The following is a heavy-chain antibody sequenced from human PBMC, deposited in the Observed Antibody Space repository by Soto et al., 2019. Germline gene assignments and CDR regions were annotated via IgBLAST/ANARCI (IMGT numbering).Heavy chain of an antibody. CDR1: GGSISSGYYY. V-gene: IGHV4-30-4*01. J-gene: IGHJ6*02. CDR2: IYYSGNT. CDR3: ASSSLYGMDC. Sequence: PSETLSLTCSVSGGSISSGYYYWSWIRQPPGKGLEWIGNIYYSGNTYYNPSLKSRLIISIDTSKNQFSLEVGSVTPADTAVYYCASSSLYGMDCWGQGTTVTVSS.